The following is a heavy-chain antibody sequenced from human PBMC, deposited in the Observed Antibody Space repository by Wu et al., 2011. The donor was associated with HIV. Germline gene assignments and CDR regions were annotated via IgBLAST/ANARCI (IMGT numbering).Heavy chain of an antibody. CDR3: ASQGGLSGSYGRGAFDI. V-gene: IGHV1-69*14. D-gene: IGHD3-10*01. Sequence: QVQLVQSGAEMKKPGSSVKVSCKTSGYTFSTYAVTWVRQAPGQGLEWMGRIMPIFGATNYAQKFQGRVTITADTSTSTAYMEMSSLTSEDTAVYYCASQGGLSGSYGRGAFDIWGQGTMVTVSS. CDR2: IMPIFGAT. CDR1: GYTFSTYA. J-gene: IGHJ3*02.